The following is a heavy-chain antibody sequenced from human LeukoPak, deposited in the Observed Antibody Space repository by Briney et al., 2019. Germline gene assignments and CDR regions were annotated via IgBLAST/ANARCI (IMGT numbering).Heavy chain of an antibody. CDR3: ARGRKDIVVVPAAIFGY. CDR1: GGSFSGYY. CDR2: INHSGST. Sequence: SETLSLTCAVYGGSFSGYYWSWILHPPGKGLEWIGEINHSGSTNYNSSLKSRVTISVDTSKNQFSLKLSSVTAADTAVYYCARGRKDIVVVPAAIFGYWGQGTLVTVSS. V-gene: IGHV4-34*01. D-gene: IGHD2-2*01. J-gene: IGHJ4*02.